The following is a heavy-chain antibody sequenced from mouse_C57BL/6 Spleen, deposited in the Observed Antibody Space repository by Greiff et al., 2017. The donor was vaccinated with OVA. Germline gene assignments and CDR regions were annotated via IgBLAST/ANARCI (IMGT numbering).Heavy chain of an antibody. CDR3: ARLYYDFGFAY. Sequence: QVQLQQSGPELVKPGASVKISCKASGYAFSSSWMNWVKQRPGQGLEWIGRIYPGDGDTNYNGKFKGKATLTADKSSSTAYMQLSSLTSEDSAVYFCARLYYDFGFAYWGQGTLVTVSA. J-gene: IGHJ3*01. D-gene: IGHD2-4*01. V-gene: IGHV1-82*01. CDR2: IYPGDGDT. CDR1: GYAFSSSW.